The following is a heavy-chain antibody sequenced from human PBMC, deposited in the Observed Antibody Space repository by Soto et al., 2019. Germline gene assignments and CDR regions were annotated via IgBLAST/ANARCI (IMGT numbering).Heavy chain of an antibody. J-gene: IGHJ5*02. V-gene: IGHV4-30-4*01. D-gene: IGHD6-6*01. Sequence: QVQLQESGPGLVKPSQTLSLTCTVSGGSISSGDYYWSWIRQPPGKGLEWIGYIYYSGSTYYNPPLKSRVTISVDTSKTQFSLKLSSVTAADTAVYYCARDQLGSSPNGYNWFDPWGQGTLVSVSS. CDR1: GGSISSGDYY. CDR3: ARDQLGSSPNGYNWFDP. CDR2: IYYSGST.